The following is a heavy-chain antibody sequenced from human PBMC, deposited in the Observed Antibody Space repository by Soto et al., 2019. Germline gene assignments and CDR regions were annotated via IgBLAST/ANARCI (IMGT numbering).Heavy chain of an antibody. CDR1: GYTFTSYA. J-gene: IGHJ4*02. CDR3: AREIFLQKRDYGPIPLGY. Sequence: GASVKVSCKASGYTFTSYAMHWVRQAPGQRLEWMGWINAGNGNTKYSQKFQGRVTITRDTSASTAYMELSSLRSEDTAVYYCAREIFLQKRDYGPIPLGYWDQGTLVTVSS. CDR2: INAGNGNT. V-gene: IGHV1-3*01. D-gene: IGHD3-16*01.